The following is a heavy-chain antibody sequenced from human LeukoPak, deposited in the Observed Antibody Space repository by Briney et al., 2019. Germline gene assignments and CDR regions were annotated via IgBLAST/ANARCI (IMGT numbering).Heavy chain of an antibody. Sequence: QPGGSLRLSCAASGFTFSSYAMSWGRQAPRKGLEWVSAMSGSGGSTYYADSVKGRFTISRDNSKNTLYLQMNSLRAEDTAVYYCAKDLGFYDFWSGYAFDIWGQGTMVTVSS. V-gene: IGHV3-23*01. CDR2: MSGSGGST. J-gene: IGHJ3*02. CDR3: AKDLGFYDFWSGYAFDI. CDR1: GFTFSSYA. D-gene: IGHD3-3*01.